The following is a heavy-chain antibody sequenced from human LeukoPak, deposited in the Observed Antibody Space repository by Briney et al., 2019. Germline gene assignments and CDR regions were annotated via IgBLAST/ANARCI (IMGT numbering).Heavy chain of an antibody. CDR2: IQYSGST. CDR3: VRAYDY. Sequence: SETLSLTCTVSGDSVSGISFYWSWIRQPPGKGLQYIGYIQYSGSTNYNPSLKSRVAISVDTSKNQFSLKLSSVTAADTAVYYCVRAYDYWGQGTLVTVSS. V-gene: IGHV4-61*01. CDR1: GDSVSGISFY. J-gene: IGHJ4*02.